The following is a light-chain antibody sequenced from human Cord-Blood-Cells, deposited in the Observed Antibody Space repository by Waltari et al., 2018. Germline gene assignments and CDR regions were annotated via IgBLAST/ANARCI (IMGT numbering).Light chain of an antibody. V-gene: IGKV3-20*01. J-gene: IGKJ1*01. Sequence: EIVLTQSPGTLSLSSGERATLSCRASQSVSSSYLAWYQQKPGQAPRLLIYGASSRATGIPDRFSGSGSGTYFTLTISRLEPEDFAVYYCQQYGSSPPWTFGQGTKVEIK. CDR3: QQYGSSPPWT. CDR1: QSVSSSY. CDR2: GAS.